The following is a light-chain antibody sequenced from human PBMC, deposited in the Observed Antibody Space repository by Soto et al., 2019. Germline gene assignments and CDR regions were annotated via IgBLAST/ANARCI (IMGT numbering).Light chain of an antibody. CDR1: QSISSY. Sequence: ENQIDPAPSSPSSSLGDKVTLTFRASQSISSYLNWYQQKPGKAPKLLIYAASSLQSGVPSRFSGSGSGTDFTLTISSLQPEDFATYYCQQSYSTPRTFGQGTKVDIK. J-gene: IGKJ1*01. CDR2: AAS. CDR3: QQSYSTPRT. V-gene: IGKV1-39*01.